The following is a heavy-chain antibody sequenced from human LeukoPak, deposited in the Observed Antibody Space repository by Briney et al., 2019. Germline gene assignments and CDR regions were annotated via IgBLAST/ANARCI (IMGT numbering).Heavy chain of an antibody. V-gene: IGHV5-51*01. J-gene: IGHJ4*02. CDR2: IFPGDSDT. CDR1: GYRFDNYW. CDR3: ARQDFDKGVS. Sequence: GESLKISCKASGYRFDNYWIGWVRQMSGKGLEWMAIIFPGDSDTTYSPSFQGQVTISADKSINPAYLQWSSLKASDTAVYYCARQDFDKGVSWGQGTLVTVSS. D-gene: IGHD3-9*01.